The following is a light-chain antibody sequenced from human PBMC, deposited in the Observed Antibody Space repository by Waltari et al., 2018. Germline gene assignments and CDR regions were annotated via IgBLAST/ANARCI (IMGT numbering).Light chain of an antibody. Sequence: DIQMTQSPSFVSAFVGDRVTISCRASQNIGSWLAWYQQKPGQAPKLLIYSASSLQSGVPSRFGGTGSGTDFTLTISSLQPEDFATYYCQQANNFPRTFGQGTKVEI. CDR2: SAS. J-gene: IGKJ1*01. CDR1: QNIGSW. CDR3: QQANNFPRT. V-gene: IGKV1-12*01.